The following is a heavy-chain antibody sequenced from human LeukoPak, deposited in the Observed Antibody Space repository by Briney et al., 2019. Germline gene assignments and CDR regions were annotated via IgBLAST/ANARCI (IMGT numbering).Heavy chain of an antibody. CDR1: GGTFSSYA. V-gene: IGHV1-69*01. J-gene: IGHJ4*02. D-gene: IGHD3-10*01. Sequence: GASVKVSYKASGGTFSSYAISWVRQAPGQGLEWMGGIIPIFGTANYAQKFQGRVTITADESTSTAYMELSSLRSEDTAVYYRARGVRGVIITGWGQGTLVTVSS. CDR2: IIPIFGTA. CDR3: ARGVRGVIITG.